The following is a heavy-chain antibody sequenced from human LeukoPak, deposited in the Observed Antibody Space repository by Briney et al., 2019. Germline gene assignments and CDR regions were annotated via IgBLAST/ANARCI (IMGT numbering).Heavy chain of an antibody. V-gene: IGHV4-61*01. J-gene: IGHJ5*02. CDR2: IYYSGST. CDR3: ARDTTSIGFDP. Sequence: SETLSLTCTVSGGSISSGSYYWSWIRQPPGKGLEWIGYIYYSGSTNYNPSLKSRVTISVDTSKNQFSLKLSSVTAADTAVYYCARDTTSIGFDPWGQGTLVTVSS. CDR1: GGSISSGSYY. D-gene: IGHD1-26*01.